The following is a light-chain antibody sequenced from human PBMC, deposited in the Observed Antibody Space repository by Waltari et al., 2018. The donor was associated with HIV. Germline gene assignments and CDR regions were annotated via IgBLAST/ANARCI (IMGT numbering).Light chain of an antibody. CDR3: QQYKSPPIT. CDR2: KSS. V-gene: IGKV1-5*03. Sequence: DIQMTQSPSTLSASVGDRVTIPCRASQSISSWLAWYQQKPGKAPKLLIYKSSSLQSGVPSRFSGSGSGTEFTLTISSLQPDDFATYYCQQYKSPPITFGQGTRLEVK. CDR1: QSISSW. J-gene: IGKJ5*01.